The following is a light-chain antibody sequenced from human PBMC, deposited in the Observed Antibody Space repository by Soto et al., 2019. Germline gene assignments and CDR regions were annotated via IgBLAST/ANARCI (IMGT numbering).Light chain of an antibody. Sequence: ENVLTQSPGILSLSPGERATLSCSASQAVRSGYFAWYQQKPGQAPRLLIYGTSNSASGIPDRFTGSGSGTDFTLTIPRLEAEDFAVYYCEQYDSSPITFGGGTKVEIK. J-gene: IGKJ4*01. CDR3: EQYDSSPIT. CDR1: QAVRSGY. CDR2: GTS. V-gene: IGKV3-20*01.